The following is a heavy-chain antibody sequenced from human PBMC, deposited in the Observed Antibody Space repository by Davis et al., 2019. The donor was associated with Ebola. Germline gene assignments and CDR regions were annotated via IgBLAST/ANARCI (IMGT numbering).Heavy chain of an antibody. CDR1: GFTVSSSY. V-gene: IGHV3-66*01. Sequence: GESLKISCAASGFTVSSSYMSWVRQAPGKGLEWVSVIYSGGSTYYADSVKGRFTISRDNSKNTLYLQMNSLRAEDTAVYYCVVTAIRNWFDPWGQGTLVTVSS. CDR2: IYSGGST. CDR3: VVTAIRNWFDP. J-gene: IGHJ5*02. D-gene: IGHD2-21*02.